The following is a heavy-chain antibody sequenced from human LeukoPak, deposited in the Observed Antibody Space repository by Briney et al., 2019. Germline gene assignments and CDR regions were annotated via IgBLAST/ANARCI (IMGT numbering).Heavy chain of an antibody. D-gene: IGHD3-10*01. CDR2: IYYSGST. CDR3: ARPGKDFDY. CDR1: GGSISSSSYY. Sequence: SETLSLTCTVSGGSISSSSYYWGWIRQPPGKGLEWIGSIYYSGSTYYNPSLKSRVTISVDTSKNQFSLKLSSVTAADTAVYYCARPGKDFDYWGQGTLVTVSS. J-gene: IGHJ4*02. V-gene: IGHV4-39*07.